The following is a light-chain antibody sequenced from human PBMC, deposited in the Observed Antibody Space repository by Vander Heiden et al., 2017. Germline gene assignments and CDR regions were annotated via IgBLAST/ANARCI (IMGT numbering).Light chain of an antibody. CDR3: QSADSSGTLVV. CDR1: ALPKQY. CDR2: KDS. J-gene: IGLJ2*01. Sequence: SYELTPPPSVSVSPGQTARITCSGDALPKQYAYWYQQKPGQAPVLVIYKDSERPSGIPERFSGSSSGTTVTLTISGVQAEDEADYYCQSADSSGTLVVFGGGTKLTVL. V-gene: IGLV3-25*03.